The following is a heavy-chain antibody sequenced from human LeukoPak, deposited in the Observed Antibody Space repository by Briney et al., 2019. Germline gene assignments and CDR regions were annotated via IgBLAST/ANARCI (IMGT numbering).Heavy chain of an antibody. V-gene: IGHV1-18*01. CDR2: INAYNGNT. J-gene: IGHJ4*02. Sequence: ASVKVSCKASGYTFTSYGFSWVRQAPGQGLEWMGWINAYNGNTNYAQKLQGRVTMTTDTSTSTAYMEMRSLRFDDTAVYYCARRQGTTLSFDYWGQGTLVTVSS. CDR1: GYTFTSYG. D-gene: IGHD1-1*01. CDR3: ARRQGTTLSFDY.